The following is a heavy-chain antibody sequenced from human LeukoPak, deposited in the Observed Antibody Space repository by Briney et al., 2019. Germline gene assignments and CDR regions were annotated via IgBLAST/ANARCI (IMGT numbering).Heavy chain of an antibody. CDR3: ARTYYYGSGRYCRSFYVMDV. J-gene: IGHJ6*02. CDR2: INQDGSEK. CDR1: GFTFSSYW. D-gene: IGHD3-10*01. V-gene: IGHV3-7*05. Sequence: GGSLRLSCAASGFTFSSYWMSWVRQAPGKGLEWVTNINQDGSEKYYVDSVKGRFTISRDNAKNSLYLQMNSLRAEDTAVYYCARTYYYGSGRYCRSFYVMDVWGQGATVTVSS.